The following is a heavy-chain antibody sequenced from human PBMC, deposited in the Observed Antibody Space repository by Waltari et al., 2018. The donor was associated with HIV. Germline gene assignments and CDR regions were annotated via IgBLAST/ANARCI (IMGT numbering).Heavy chain of an antibody. J-gene: IGHJ4*02. V-gene: IGHV4-38-2*02. D-gene: IGHD1-7*01. CDR1: GYSISSGYY. Sequence: QVQLQESGPGLVKPSETLSLTCAVSGYSISSGYYWGWIRQPPGNGMVWIGTIYRSGSTYHNPALKSRVTISVDTSKNQFSLKLSSVTAANTAVYYCARDIGSRKETTYFDYWGQGTLVTVSS. CDR3: ARDIGSRKETTYFDY. CDR2: IYRSGST.